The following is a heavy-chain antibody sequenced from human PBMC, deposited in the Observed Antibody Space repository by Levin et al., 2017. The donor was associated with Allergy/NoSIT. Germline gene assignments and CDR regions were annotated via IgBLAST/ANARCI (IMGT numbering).Heavy chain of an antibody. CDR1: GDSISSSSYY. D-gene: IGHD5-24*01. CDR2: IYYSGST. J-gene: IGHJ3*02. CDR3: ARHMAAGAADAFDI. Sequence: PSQTLSLTCTVSGDSISSSSYYWDWIRQPPGKGLEWIGSIYYSGSTYYDPSLKSRVTMSVATSKNQVSLKLRSVTAADTAVYYCARHMAAGAADAFDIWGQGTMVTVSS. V-gene: IGHV4-39*01.